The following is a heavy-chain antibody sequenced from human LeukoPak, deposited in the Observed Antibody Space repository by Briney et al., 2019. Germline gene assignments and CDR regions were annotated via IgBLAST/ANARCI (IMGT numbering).Heavy chain of an antibody. V-gene: IGHV4-30-4*08. J-gene: IGHJ3*02. CDR2: IYFSGNT. Sequence: SETLSLTCTVSGRSLDSGNFYWSWIRQPPGKGLEWIGYIYFSGNTYYNPSLKSRVTISLDMSKNQFSLKLSSVTAADTAVYYCARETAVAGSAFDIWGQGTMVAVSS. CDR1: GRSLDSGNFY. CDR3: ARETAVAGSAFDI. D-gene: IGHD6-19*01.